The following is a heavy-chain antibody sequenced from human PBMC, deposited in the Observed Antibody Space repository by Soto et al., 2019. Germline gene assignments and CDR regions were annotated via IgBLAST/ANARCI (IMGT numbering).Heavy chain of an antibody. D-gene: IGHD2-21*01. Sequence: EVQLLESGGGLIQPGGSLSLSCEASGFTFSNYGMTWVRLAPGKGLEWVSSISGSGGRTFYADPVKGRFTISRDNSKNTWYLQMNSLRAEDTGVYYCAKEMIAATLADFFDYWGQGTLVTVSS. J-gene: IGHJ4*02. CDR3: AKEMIAATLADFFDY. V-gene: IGHV3-23*01. CDR1: GFTFSNYG. CDR2: ISGSGGRT.